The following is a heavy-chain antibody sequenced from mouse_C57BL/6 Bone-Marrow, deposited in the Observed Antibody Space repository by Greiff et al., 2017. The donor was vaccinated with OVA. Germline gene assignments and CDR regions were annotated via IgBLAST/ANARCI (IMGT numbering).Heavy chain of an antibody. Sequence: EVKLVESGPELVKPGDSVKISCKASGYSFTGYFMNWVMQSHGKSLEWIGRINPYNGDTFYNQKFKGKATLTVDKSSSTAHMELRSLTSEDSAVYYCATYGSSPFDYWGQGTTRTVSS. CDR1: GYSFTGYF. D-gene: IGHD1-1*01. V-gene: IGHV1-20*01. J-gene: IGHJ2*01. CDR3: ATYGSSPFDY. CDR2: INPYNGDT.